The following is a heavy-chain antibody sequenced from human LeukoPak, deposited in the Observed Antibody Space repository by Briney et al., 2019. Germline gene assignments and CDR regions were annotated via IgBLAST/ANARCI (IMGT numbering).Heavy chain of an antibody. J-gene: IGHJ4*02. CDR2: IYPSGST. CDR3: ARDNNGRFDY. V-gene: IGHV4-38-2*02. CDR1: GYSLSSGHY. D-gene: IGHD2-8*01. Sequence: PSETLSLTCGVSGYSLSSGHYWGWLRPSPGKGLEWIGSIYPSGSTHHNPSFESRVTTSVDTSKNQFSLKLTFVTAADTAVYYCARDNNGRFDYWGQGTLVTVSS.